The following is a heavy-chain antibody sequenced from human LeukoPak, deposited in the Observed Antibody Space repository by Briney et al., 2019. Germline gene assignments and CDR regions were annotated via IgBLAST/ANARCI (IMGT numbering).Heavy chain of an antibody. CDR3: ASGETGSTLGGY. V-gene: IGHV4-59*01. J-gene: IGHJ4*02. CDR1: GGSIRSYY. D-gene: IGHD1-1*01. CDR2: IYDTGNT. Sequence: SETLSLTCTVSGGSIRSYYWSWIRQPPGKGLEWIGYIYDTGNTNYNPSLKSRVTISVDTSKNQFSLKLTSVTAADTAVYYCASGETGSTLGGYWGQGTLVTVSS.